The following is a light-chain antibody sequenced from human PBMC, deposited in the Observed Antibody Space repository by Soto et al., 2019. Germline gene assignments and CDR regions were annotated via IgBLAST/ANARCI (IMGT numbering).Light chain of an antibody. V-gene: IGKV1-5*01. CDR3: QQFHSYPWT. Sequence: DIQMTHSPPALSASVGDTVTITCRASQSINTWLAWYQQKPGKAPKLLIYDAFSLESGVPSRFSGSGSGTEFTLTINSLQPDDSATYYCQQFHSYPWTFGQGTKVEVK. CDR2: DAF. J-gene: IGKJ1*01. CDR1: QSINTW.